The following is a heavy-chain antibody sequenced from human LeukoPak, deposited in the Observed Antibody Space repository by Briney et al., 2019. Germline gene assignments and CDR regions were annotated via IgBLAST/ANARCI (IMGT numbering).Heavy chain of an antibody. Sequence: ASVKVSCKASGYTFTSYYMHWVRQAPGQGLEWMGIINPSGGSTSYAQKFQGRVTIIRNISISTAYMELSSLRSEDTAVYYCARGSKYSYGRSFFDYWGQGTLVTVSS. V-gene: IGHV1-46*01. J-gene: IGHJ4*02. CDR1: GYTFTSYY. CDR2: INPSGGST. CDR3: ARGSKYSYGRSFFDY. D-gene: IGHD5-18*01.